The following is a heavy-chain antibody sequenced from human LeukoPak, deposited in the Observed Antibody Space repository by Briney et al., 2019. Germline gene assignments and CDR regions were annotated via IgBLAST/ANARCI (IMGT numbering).Heavy chain of an antibody. J-gene: IGHJ4*02. CDR3: ARGLGQLWPEDGN. D-gene: IGHD5-18*01. CDR1: GGSFSGYY. V-gene: IGHV4-34*01. Sequence: SETLSLTCAVYGGSFSGYYWSWIRQPPGKGLEWIGEINHSGSTNYNPSLKSRVTISVDTSKNQFSLKLSSVTAADTVVYYCARGLGQLWPEDGNWGQGTLVTVSS. CDR2: INHSGST.